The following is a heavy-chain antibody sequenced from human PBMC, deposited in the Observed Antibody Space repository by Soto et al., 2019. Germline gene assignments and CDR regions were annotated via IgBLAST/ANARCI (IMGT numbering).Heavy chain of an antibody. Sequence: GGSLRLSCAASGFTFSTYGMHWVRQAPGKGLEWVAVISYDGSDKYYADSVKGRFTISRDSSKNMLYLQMNSLRAEDTAIYYCAKESYYDSSDYNAFDIWGQGTMVTVSS. CDR1: GFTFSTYG. CDR3: AKESYYDSSDYNAFDI. V-gene: IGHV3-30*18. D-gene: IGHD3-22*01. CDR2: ISYDGSDK. J-gene: IGHJ3*02.